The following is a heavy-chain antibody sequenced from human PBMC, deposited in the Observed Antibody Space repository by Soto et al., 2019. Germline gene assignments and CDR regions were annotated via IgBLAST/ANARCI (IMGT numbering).Heavy chain of an antibody. CDR3: ARRYGSCFDY. CDR1: GGSISSYY. V-gene: IGHV4-59*08. J-gene: IGHJ4*02. CDR2: IYYSGST. D-gene: IGHD5-18*01. Sequence: QVQLQESGPGLVKPSEPLSLTCTVSGGSISSYYWSWIRQPPGKGLEWIGYIYYSGSTNYNPSLKSRVTMSVDTSKNQFSLKLSSVTAADTDVYYCARRYGSCFDYWGQGTLVTVSS.